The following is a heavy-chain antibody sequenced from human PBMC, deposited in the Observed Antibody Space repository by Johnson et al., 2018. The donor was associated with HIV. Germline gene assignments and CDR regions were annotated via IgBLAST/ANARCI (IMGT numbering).Heavy chain of an antibody. CDR2: ISYDGSNK. J-gene: IGHJ3*02. V-gene: IGHV3-30-3*01. Sequence: QVQLVESGGGVVQPGRSLRLSCAASGFTFSSYAMHWVRQAPGKGLEWVAVISYDGSNKYYADSVKGRFTISRDNSKNTLYLQMNSLRAEDTAGYYCARDPKRSGSYYKDAVDIWGQGTMVTVSS. CDR3: ARDPKRSGSYYKDAVDI. CDR1: GFTFSSYA. D-gene: IGHD3-10*01.